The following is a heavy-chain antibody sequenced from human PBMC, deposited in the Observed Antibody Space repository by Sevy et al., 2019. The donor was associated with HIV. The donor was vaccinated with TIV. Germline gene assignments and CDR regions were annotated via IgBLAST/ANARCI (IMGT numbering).Heavy chain of an antibody. CDR2: IYYSGST. CDR3: ARPYYYDSSGYYIDAFDI. J-gene: IGHJ3*02. V-gene: IGHV4-39*01. D-gene: IGHD3-22*01. Sequence: SETLSLTCTVSGGSISSSSYYWGWIRQPPGKGLEWIGSIYYSGSTYYNPSLKSRVTISVDTSKNQFSLKLSSATAADTAVYYCARPYYYDSSGYYIDAFDIWGQGTMVTVSS. CDR1: GGSISSSSYY.